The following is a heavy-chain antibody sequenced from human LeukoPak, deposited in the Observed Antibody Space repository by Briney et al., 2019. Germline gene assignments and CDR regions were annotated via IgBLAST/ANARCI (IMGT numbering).Heavy chain of an antibody. CDR3: ARDGAGRSFYY. J-gene: IGHJ4*02. D-gene: IGHD6-13*01. CDR1: GGSFNSGY. V-gene: IGHV4-59*01. CDR2: IYYSGNT. Sequence: MSSETLSLTCTVSGGSFNSGYWSWLRQPPGKGLEWIGYIYYSGNTNYNPSLKSRVTISLDTSNNLFSLRLSSVTAADTAIYYCARDGAGRSFYYWGQGTQVTVSS.